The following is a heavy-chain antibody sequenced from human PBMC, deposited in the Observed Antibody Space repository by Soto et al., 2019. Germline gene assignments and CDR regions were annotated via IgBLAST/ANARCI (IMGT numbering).Heavy chain of an antibody. Sequence: PGGSLRLSCAASGFTFSSYAMHWVRQAPGKGLEWVAVISYDGSNKYYADSVKGRFTISRDNSKNTLYLQMNSLRAEDTAVYYCAKDRDSYGYRDAFDIWGQGTMVTVSS. J-gene: IGHJ3*02. V-gene: IGHV3-30-3*01. CDR2: ISYDGSNK. D-gene: IGHD5-18*01. CDR3: AKDRDSYGYRDAFDI. CDR1: GFTFSSYA.